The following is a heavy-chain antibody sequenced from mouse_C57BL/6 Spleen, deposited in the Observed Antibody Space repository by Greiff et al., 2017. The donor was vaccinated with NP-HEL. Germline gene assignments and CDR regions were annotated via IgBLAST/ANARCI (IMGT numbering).Heavy chain of an antibody. CDR3: TRAGGMDD. Sequence: EVQVVESGAELVRPGASVKLSCTASGFTFPDYYMPWVKQRPEPRLELIGWLVPVNGYTVYASKFQGKATITADTSSNTAYLQLSRLTSEDTAVYYCTRAGGMDDWGKGTTVTVSS. V-gene: IGHV14-4*01. CDR2: LVPVNGYT. CDR1: GFTFPDYY. J-gene: IGHJ4*01.